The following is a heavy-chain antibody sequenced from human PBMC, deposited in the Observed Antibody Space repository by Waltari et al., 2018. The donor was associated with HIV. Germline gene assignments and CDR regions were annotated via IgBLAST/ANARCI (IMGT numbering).Heavy chain of an antibody. J-gene: IGHJ6*02. CDR3: ARAGSVFGTSPYGMDV. D-gene: IGHD2-2*01. CDR1: GGSISSGDYY. V-gene: IGHV4-30-4*01. Sequence: QVQLQESGPGLVKPSQTLSLTCTVSGGSISSGDYYWRWIRQPPGKGLEWIGYIYYSGSTYYNPSLKSRVTISVDTSKNQFSLKLSSVSAADTAVYYCARAGSVFGTSPYGMDVWGQGTKVTVSS. CDR2: IYYSGST.